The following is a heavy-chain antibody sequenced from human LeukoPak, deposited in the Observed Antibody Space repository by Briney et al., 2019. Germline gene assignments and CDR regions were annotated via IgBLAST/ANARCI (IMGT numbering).Heavy chain of an antibody. Sequence: GGSLRLSCAASGFTVSTNYMSWVRQAPGKGLEWVSVIYSADSTYYADSVKGRFTLSRDNSKNTLYLQMNSLRAEDTAVYYCATAVAGPPFDYWGQGTLVTVSS. CDR1: GFTVSTNY. CDR3: ATAVAGPPFDY. D-gene: IGHD6-19*01. CDR2: IYSADST. J-gene: IGHJ4*02. V-gene: IGHV3-53*01.